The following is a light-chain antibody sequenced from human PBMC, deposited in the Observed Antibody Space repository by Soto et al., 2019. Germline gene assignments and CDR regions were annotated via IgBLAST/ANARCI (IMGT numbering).Light chain of an antibody. V-gene: IGLV2-14*01. J-gene: IGLJ7*01. CDR3: SSYTSSSTLV. CDR2: EVS. CDR1: SSDVGGYKY. Sequence: QSALTQPAAVSGSPGQSITISCTGTSSDVGGYKYVSWYQHQSGKAPKLMIHEVSNRPSGVSSRFSGSKSGNTASLTISGLQAEDEADYYCSSYTSSSTLVFGVGTQLTVL.